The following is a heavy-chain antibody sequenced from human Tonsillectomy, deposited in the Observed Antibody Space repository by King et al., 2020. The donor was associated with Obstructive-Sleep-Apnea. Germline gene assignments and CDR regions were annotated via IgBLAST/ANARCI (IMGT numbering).Heavy chain of an antibody. V-gene: IGHV4-38-2*02. J-gene: IGHJ5*02. Sequence: LQLQESGSGLMKPSETLSLTCTVSGGSLRGDCFWVWIRQPPWKGLEWLARIDHSGTSFYKSSLKSRVTISIDTSTNQFALTFTACTASDTGIYYCARERGTRGYRWFGPWGQGTLVTVSS. D-gene: IGHD5-12*01. CDR1: GGSLRGDCF. CDR2: IDHSGTS. CDR3: ARERGTRGYRWFGP.